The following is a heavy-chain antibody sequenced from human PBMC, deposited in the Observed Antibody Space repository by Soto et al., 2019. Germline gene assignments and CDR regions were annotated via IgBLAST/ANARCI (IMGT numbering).Heavy chain of an antibody. J-gene: IGHJ6*02. V-gene: IGHV5-51*01. Sequence: PGESLKISCKGSGYSFTSYWIGWVRQMPGKGLEWMGIIYPGDSDTRYSPSFQGQVTISADKSISTAYLQWSSLKASDTAMYYCARNLGYCISTSCYGAVDYYYGMDVWGQGTTVTVSS. CDR1: GYSFTSYW. CDR3: ARNLGYCISTSCYGAVDYYYGMDV. D-gene: IGHD2-2*01. CDR2: IYPGDSDT.